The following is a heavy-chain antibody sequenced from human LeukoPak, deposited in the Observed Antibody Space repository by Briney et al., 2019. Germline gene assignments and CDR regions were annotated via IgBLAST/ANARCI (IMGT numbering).Heavy chain of an antibody. D-gene: IGHD4-23*01. CDR3: AREGAGNSPFDY. Sequence: PSETLSLTCTVSGGSISSYYWSWIRQPPGKGLEWIGDIYYSGTTNYNPSLKSRVTISVDTSKNQFSLKLTSVTAADTAVYYCAREGAGNSPFDYWGQGTVVTVSS. CDR2: IYYSGTT. V-gene: IGHV4-59*12. J-gene: IGHJ4*02. CDR1: GGSISSYY.